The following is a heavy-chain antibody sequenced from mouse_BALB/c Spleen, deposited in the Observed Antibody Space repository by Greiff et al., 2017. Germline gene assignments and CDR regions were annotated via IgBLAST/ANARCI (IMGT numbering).Heavy chain of an antibody. CDR1: GYTFTSYW. V-gene: IGHV1S81*02. J-gene: IGHJ3*01. CDR3: ARWEGPFAY. D-gene: IGHD3-3*01. Sequence: QVQLQQPGAELVKPGASVKLSCKASGYTFTSYWMHWVKQRPGQGLEWIGEINPSNGRTNYNEKFKSKATLTVDKSSSTAYMQLSSLTSEDSAVYYCARWEGPFAYWGQGTLVTVSA. CDR2: INPSNGRT.